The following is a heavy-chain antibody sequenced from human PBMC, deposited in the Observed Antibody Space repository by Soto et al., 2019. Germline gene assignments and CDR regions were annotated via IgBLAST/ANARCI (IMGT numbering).Heavy chain of an antibody. J-gene: IGHJ4*02. Sequence: PGGSLRLSCAASGFTFSSYGMHWVRQAPGKGLECVAVISYDGSNKYYADSVKGRFTISRDNSKNTLYLQMNSLRAEDTAVYYCAKLASGYSYGSSFDYWGQGTLVTVYS. CDR3: AKLASGYSYGSSFDY. CDR2: ISYDGSNK. D-gene: IGHD5-18*01. CDR1: GFTFSSYG. V-gene: IGHV3-30*18.